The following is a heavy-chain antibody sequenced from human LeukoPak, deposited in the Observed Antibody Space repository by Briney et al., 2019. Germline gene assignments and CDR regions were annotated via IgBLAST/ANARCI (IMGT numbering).Heavy chain of an antibody. Sequence: ASVKVSCKASGYTFTSYAMHWVRQAPGQRLEWMGWINVGNGNTKYSQKFQGRVTITRDTSASTAYMELSSLRSEDTAVYYCARASAYGDYVGAFDIWGQGTMVTVSS. CDR1: GYTFTSYA. CDR3: ARASAYGDYVGAFDI. J-gene: IGHJ3*02. CDR2: INVGNGNT. D-gene: IGHD4-17*01. V-gene: IGHV1-3*01.